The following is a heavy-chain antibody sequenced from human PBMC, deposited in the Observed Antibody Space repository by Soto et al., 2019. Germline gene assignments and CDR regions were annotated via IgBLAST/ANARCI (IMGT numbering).Heavy chain of an antibody. V-gene: IGHV3-23*01. J-gene: IGHJ5*01. CDR3: AKDDMGSSSGRWFDS. CDR1: GFTFSSYA. D-gene: IGHD6-6*01. CDR2: ISGSGGST. Sequence: GGSLRLSCAASGFTFSSYAMSWVRQAPGKGLEWVSAISGSGGSTYYADSVKGRFTISRDNSKNTLYLQMNSLRAEDTAVYYCAKDDMGSSSGRWFDSWGQGIRVTVSS.